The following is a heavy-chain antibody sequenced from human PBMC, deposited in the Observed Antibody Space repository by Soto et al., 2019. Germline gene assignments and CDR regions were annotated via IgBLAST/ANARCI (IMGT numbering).Heavy chain of an antibody. Sequence: QVQLVESGGGVVQPGRSLRLSCATSGFTFSSSGMHWVRQAPGKGLEWVAVISYDGSNKYYGDSVKGRFTISRDNSKNTLYLQMTSLRTEDTAVYYCAKGHSGGLWGQGTLVTVSS. CDR2: ISYDGSNK. V-gene: IGHV3-30*18. CDR1: GFTFSSSG. CDR3: AKGHSGGL. J-gene: IGHJ4*02. D-gene: IGHD6-25*01.